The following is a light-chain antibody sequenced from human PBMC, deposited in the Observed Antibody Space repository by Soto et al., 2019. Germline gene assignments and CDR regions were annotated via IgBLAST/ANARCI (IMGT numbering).Light chain of an antibody. CDR3: QQYSSWPPT. Sequence: EVVMTQSPATLSVSPGERATLSCRASQSVNSNLAWYQQKPGQVPRLLIYEASTRATGIPARFSGSGSGTEFTLTFSSLQSEDFAVYYCQQYSSWPPTFGQGTKVDIK. J-gene: IGKJ1*01. CDR1: QSVNSN. V-gene: IGKV3-15*01. CDR2: EAS.